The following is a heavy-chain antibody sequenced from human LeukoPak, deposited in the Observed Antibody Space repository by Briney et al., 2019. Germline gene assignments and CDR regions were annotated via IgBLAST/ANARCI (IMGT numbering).Heavy chain of an antibody. D-gene: IGHD1-26*01. J-gene: IGHJ4*02. CDR1: GYTFTSYD. CDR2: MNPNSGNT. CDR3: ARGRRNRSGSYYFDY. Sequence: ASVNVSCKASGYTFTSYDINWVRQATGQGLEWMGWMNPNSGNTGYAQKFQGRVTMTRNTSISTAYMELSSLRSEDTAVYYCARGRRNRSGSYYFDYWGQGTLVTVSS. V-gene: IGHV1-8*01.